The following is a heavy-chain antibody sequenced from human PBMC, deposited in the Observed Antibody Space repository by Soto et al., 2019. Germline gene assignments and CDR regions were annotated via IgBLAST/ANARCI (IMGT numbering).Heavy chain of an antibody. V-gene: IGHV4-30-2*01. CDR1: GGSLSSGAYS. D-gene: IGHD3-22*01. CDR3: ARELLFYDSDGFSWDDAFDI. J-gene: IGHJ3*02. CDR2: IYQSGST. Sequence: QMHLQESGSGLVKPSQTLSLTCAVSGGSLSSGAYSWSWIRQPPGKGLEWIGFIYQSGSTYYNPSLKSRVTMSLDRPKNQFSLKLSSVTAADTAVYYCARELLFYDSDGFSWDDAFDIWGQGTMVTVSS.